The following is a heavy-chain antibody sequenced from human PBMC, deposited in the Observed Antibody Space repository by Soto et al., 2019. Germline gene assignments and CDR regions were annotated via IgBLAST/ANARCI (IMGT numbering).Heavy chain of an antibody. CDR2: INPSGDGT. CDR3: ASVALGYDYADV. CDR1: GYTFNAFY. J-gene: IGHJ6*02. Sequence: ASVKVSCKAFGYTFNAFYMHWVRQAPGQGLEWMGVINPSGDGTSYAQKFQGRVTMTRDTSTSTVYMELSSLRSEDTAVYYCASVALGYDYADVWRQRTTVTVCS. V-gene: IGHV1-46*02. D-gene: IGHD4-17*01.